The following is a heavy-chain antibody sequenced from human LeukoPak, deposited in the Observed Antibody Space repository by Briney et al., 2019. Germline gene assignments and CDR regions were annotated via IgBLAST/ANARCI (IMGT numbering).Heavy chain of an antibody. CDR3: GKDATASPYFHWFDS. J-gene: IGHJ1*01. D-gene: IGHD3-9*01. CDR1: GFTFSSYA. CDR2: ISSGDRT. Sequence: GGSLRLSCAASGFTFSSYAMNWVRQAPGKGLEWVAGISSGDRTFHAASVKGRFTISRDKSKDTLYLQMNSRRGADTAVVYCGKDATASPYFHWFDSWGQGTQVIVSS. V-gene: IGHV3-23*01.